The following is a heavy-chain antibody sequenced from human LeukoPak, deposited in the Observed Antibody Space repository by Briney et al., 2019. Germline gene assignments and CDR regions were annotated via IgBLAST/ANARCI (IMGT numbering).Heavy chain of an antibody. CDR2: ISAYNGNT. D-gene: IGHD3-3*01. J-gene: IGHJ6*02. Sequence: ASVKVSCKASGYTFTSYGISWVRQAPGQGLERMGWISAYNGNTNYAQKLQGRVTMTTDTSTSTAYMELRSLRSDDTAVYYCARVNDFWSGYRYYYYGMDVWGQGTTVTVSS. V-gene: IGHV1-18*01. CDR1: GYTFTSYG. CDR3: ARVNDFWSGYRYYYYGMDV.